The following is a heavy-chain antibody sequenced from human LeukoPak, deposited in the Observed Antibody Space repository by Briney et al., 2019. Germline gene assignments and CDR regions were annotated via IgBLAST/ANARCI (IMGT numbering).Heavy chain of an antibody. V-gene: IGHV3-7*01. CDR1: GLTVTNAW. J-gene: IGHJ4*02. Sequence: PGGSLRLSCSASGLTVTNAWMNWVRQAPGEGLEWVASINHNGNVNYYVDSVKGRFTISRDNAKNSLYLQMNSLRAEDTAVYYCARVNINNWHSCDYWGQGTLVTVSS. D-gene: IGHD1-1*01. CDR3: ARVNINNWHSCDY. CDR2: INHNGNVN.